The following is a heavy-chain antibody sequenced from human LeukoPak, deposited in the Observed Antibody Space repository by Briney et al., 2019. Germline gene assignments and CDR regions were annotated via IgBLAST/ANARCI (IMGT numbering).Heavy chain of an antibody. CDR1: GYTFTGYY. J-gene: IGHJ6*03. Sequence: ASVKVSCKASGYTFTGYYLHWVRQAPGQGLEWLGWINPDAGGTNYAQKSQGRVTVTRDTSISTAYMELSRLQSDDTAVYYCARDVRYSNYMDVWGKGTTVTVSS. CDR3: ARDVRYSNYMDV. D-gene: IGHD5-12*01. CDR2: INPDAGGT. V-gene: IGHV1-2*02.